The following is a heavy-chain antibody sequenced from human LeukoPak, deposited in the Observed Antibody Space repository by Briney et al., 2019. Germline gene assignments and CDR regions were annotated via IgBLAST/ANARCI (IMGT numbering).Heavy chain of an antibody. Sequence: GAAVTVCFTAAGYTFTSYYMHWVREAPGQGLEWMGIINPSGGSTRYTQKFQCRVTMTRHTSTSTVYIELSSLRSEHTAVYYCARGVPSYNSSGYNWFDPWGQGTLVTVSS. CDR3: ARGVPSYNSSGYNWFDP. J-gene: IGHJ5*02. D-gene: IGHD3-22*01. CDR1: GYTFTSYY. CDR2: INPSGGST. V-gene: IGHV1-46*01.